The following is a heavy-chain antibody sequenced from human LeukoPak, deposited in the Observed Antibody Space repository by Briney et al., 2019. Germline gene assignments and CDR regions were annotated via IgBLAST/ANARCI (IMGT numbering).Heavy chain of an antibody. Sequence: GGSLRLSCAASGFTVSSSYMSWVRQAPGKGLEWVSVIYSGGSTYYADSVKGRFTISRDNSKNTLYLQMNSLRAEDTAVYYCATGAYYYYYYMDVWGKGTTVTISS. CDR1: GFTVSSSY. CDR3: ATGAYYYYYYMDV. J-gene: IGHJ6*03. D-gene: IGHD3-10*01. V-gene: IGHV3-66*01. CDR2: IYSGGST.